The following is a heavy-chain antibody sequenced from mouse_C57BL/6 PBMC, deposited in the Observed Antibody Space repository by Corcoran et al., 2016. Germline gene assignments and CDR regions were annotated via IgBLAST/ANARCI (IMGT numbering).Heavy chain of an antibody. CDR3: AREGGYGNYFFAY. J-gene: IGHJ3*01. CDR2: INPNNGGT. D-gene: IGHD2-10*02. CDR1: GYTFTDYY. V-gene: IGHV1-26*01. Sequence: EVQLQQSGPELVKPGASVKISCKAFGYTFTDYYMNWVKQSHGKSLEWIGDINPNNGGTSYNQKFKGKATLTVDKSSSTAYMELRSLTSEDSAVYYCAREGGYGNYFFAYWGQGTLVTVSA.